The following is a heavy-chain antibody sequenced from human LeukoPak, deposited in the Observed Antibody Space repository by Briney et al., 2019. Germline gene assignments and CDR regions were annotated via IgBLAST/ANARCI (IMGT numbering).Heavy chain of an antibody. CDR1: GFTVSSNY. Sequence: PGGSLRLSCAASGFTVSSNYMSWVRQAPGKGLEWVSLIYSAGNTYYADSVKGRFTISRDNSKNTLYLQMNSLRAEDTAVYYCARLTEGHAFDIWGQGTLVTVSS. D-gene: IGHD1-20*01. J-gene: IGHJ3*02. V-gene: IGHV3-66*01. CDR2: IYSAGNT. CDR3: ARLTEGHAFDI.